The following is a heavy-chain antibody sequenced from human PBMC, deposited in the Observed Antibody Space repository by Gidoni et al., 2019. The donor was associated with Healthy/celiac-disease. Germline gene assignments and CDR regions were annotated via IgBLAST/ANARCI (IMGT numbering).Heavy chain of an antibody. CDR3: ARDLKAGTQIKYNWFDP. V-gene: IGHV1-18*01. D-gene: IGHD1-1*01. J-gene: IGHJ5*02. CDR2: ISAYNCNT. Sequence: QVQLVQSGAEVKKPGASVKVSCKASGYTFTSDGISWVRQGPGQGLEWMGWISAYNCNTNYAQKLQGRVTMPTDTSTSTAYMELRSLRSDDTAVYYCARDLKAGTQIKYNWFDPWGQGTLVTVSS. CDR1: GYTFTSDG.